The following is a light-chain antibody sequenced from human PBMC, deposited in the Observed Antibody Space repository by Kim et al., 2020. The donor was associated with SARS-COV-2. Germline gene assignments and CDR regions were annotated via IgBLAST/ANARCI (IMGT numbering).Light chain of an antibody. V-gene: IGKV3-20*01. CDR2: GAS. J-gene: IGKJ2*01. Sequence: SPAETATLACRARQSVSSRYLAWYQQKPGRAPRLLIYGASSRASGIPDRFSGSDLGTDFTLTISRLEPEDFAVYYCQQYDTSFLYTFGQGTKLEI. CDR1: QSVSSRY. CDR3: QQYDTSFLYT.